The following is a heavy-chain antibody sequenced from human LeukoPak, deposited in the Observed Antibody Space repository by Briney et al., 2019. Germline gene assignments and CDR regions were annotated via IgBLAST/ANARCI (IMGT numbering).Heavy chain of an antibody. D-gene: IGHD6-13*01. V-gene: IGHV1-46*01. CDR1: GYTFTSYY. Sequence: ASVKVSCKASGYTFTSYYMHWVRQAPGQGLEWMGIINPSGGSTSYAQRFQGRVTMTRDTSTSTVYMEQSSLRSEDTAVYYCARAHSSSWAFDFWGQGTLVTVSS. CDR2: INPSGGST. CDR3: ARAHSSSWAFDF. J-gene: IGHJ4*02.